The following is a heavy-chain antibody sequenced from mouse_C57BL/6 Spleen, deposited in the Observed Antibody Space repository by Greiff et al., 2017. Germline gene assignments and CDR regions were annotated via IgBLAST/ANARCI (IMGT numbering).Heavy chain of an antibody. CDR2: IYPRDGST. V-gene: IGHV1-78*01. CDR1: GYTFTDHT. D-gene: IGHD2-5*01. Sequence: QVQLQQSDAELVKPGASVKISCKVSGYTFTDHTIHWMKQRPEQGLEWIGYIYPRDGSTKYNEKFKGKATLTADNSSSTAYSQLDSLTSEDSAVYFCAREVGYSNAWFAYWGQGTLVTVSA. J-gene: IGHJ3*01. CDR3: AREVGYSNAWFAY.